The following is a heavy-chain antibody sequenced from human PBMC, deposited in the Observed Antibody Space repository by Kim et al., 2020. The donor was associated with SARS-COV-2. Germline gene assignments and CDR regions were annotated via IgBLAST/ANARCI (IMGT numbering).Heavy chain of an antibody. Sequence: GGSLRLSCAASGFTFSSYWMHWVRQAPGKGLVWVSRINSDGSSTSYADSVKGRFTISRDNAKNTLYLQMNSLRAEDTAVYYCARGSRFAVYYGSGSYYHAFWGQGTMVTVSS. CDR2: INSDGSST. V-gene: IGHV3-74*01. J-gene: IGHJ3*01. CDR3: ARGSRFAVYYGSGSYYHAF. CDR1: GFTFSSYW. D-gene: IGHD3-10*01.